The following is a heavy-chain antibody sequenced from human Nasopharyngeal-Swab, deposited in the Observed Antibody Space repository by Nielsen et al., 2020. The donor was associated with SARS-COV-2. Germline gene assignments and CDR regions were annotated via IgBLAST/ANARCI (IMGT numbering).Heavy chain of an antibody. D-gene: IGHD1-1*01. CDR3: ARTGTTFDY. CDR1: GFTVSSSY. CDR2: IYSGGST. Sequence: GESLKISCATSGFTVSSSYMSWVRQAPGKGLEWVSVIYSGGSTYYADSVKGRFTISRDNSKNTLYLQMNSLRAEDTAVYYCARTGTTFDYWGQGTLVTVSS. J-gene: IGHJ4*02. V-gene: IGHV3-53*01.